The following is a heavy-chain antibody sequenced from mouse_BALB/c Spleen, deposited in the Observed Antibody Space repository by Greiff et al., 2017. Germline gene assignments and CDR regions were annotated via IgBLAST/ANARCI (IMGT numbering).Heavy chain of an antibody. D-gene: IGHD1-1*01. CDR3: ARGYYYGSSYWYFDV. CDR1: GYTFTVYA. CDR2: ISTYYGDA. Sequence: QVQLQQSGAELVRPGVSVKISCKGSGYTFTVYAMHWVKQSHAKSLEWIGVISTYYGDASYNQKFKGKATMTVDKSSSTAYMELARLTSEDSAIYYCARGYYYGSSYWYFDVWGAGTTVTVSS. V-gene: IGHV1S137*01. J-gene: IGHJ1*01.